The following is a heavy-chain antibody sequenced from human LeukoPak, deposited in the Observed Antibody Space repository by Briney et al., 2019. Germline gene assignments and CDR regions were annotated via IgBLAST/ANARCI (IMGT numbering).Heavy chain of an antibody. CDR2: INPNSGGT. D-gene: IGHD3-16*01. V-gene: IGHV1-2*02. Sequence: ASVKVSCKASGYTFTGYYMHWVRQAPGQGLEWMGWINPNSGGTNYAQKFQDRVTMTRDTSINTAHMELSRLTSDDTAVYYCVRGGLLGYYYHNMDVWGKGTTVTVSS. CDR1: GYTFTGYY. CDR3: VRGGLLGYYYHNMDV. J-gene: IGHJ6*03.